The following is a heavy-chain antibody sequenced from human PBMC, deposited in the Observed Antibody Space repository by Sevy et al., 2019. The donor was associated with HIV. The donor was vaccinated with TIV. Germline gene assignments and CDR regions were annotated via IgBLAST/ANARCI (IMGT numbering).Heavy chain of an antibody. CDR3: GGVSQPVVTPPFDY. Sequence: ASVKVSCKASGYTFTSYGISWVRQAPGQGLEWMGWISAYNGNTNYAQKLQGRVTMTTDTSTSTAYMELRSLRSDDTAVYYCGGVSQPVVTPPFDYWGQGTLVTVSS. CDR1: GYTFTSYG. D-gene: IGHD2-21*02. V-gene: IGHV1-18*04. CDR2: ISAYNGNT. J-gene: IGHJ4*02.